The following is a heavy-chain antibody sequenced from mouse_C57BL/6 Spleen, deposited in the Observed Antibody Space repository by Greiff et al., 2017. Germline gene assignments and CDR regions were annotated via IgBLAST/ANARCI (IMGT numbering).Heavy chain of an antibody. CDR3: ARSRGYVSSYYFDY. CDR1: GYTFTSYG. V-gene: IGHV1-81*01. Sequence: VQLQQSGAELARPGASVKLSCKASGYTFTSYGISWVKQRTGQGLEWIGEIYPRSGNTYYNEKFKGKATLTADKSSSTAYMELRSLTSEDSAVYFCARSRGYVSSYYFDYWGQGTTLTVSS. D-gene: IGHD1-1*01. J-gene: IGHJ2*01. CDR2: IYPRSGNT.